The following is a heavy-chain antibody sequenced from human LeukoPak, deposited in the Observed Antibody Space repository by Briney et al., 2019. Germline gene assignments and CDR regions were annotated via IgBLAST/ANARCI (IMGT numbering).Heavy chain of an antibody. D-gene: IGHD6-19*01. CDR2: MNPNSGNT. CDR1: GYTFTSYD. V-gene: IGHV1-8*01. J-gene: IGHJ4*02. CDR3: ARALSGAENFDY. Sequence: ASVKVSCKASGYTFTSYDINWVRQATGQGLEWMGWMNPNSGNTGYAQKFQGRVTMTRNTSISTAYMELSSLRSEDTAVYYCARALSGAENFDYWGQGTRVTASS.